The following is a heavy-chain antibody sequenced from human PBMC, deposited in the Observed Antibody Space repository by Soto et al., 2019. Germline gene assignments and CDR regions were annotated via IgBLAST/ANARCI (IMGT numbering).Heavy chain of an antibody. CDR3: AGNGDTARGPSFDY. CDR1: GFALSTSGMC. V-gene: IGHV2-70*11. D-gene: IGHD5-18*01. J-gene: IGHJ4*02. Sequence: SGPTLVNPTQTLTLTCTFSGFALSTSGMCVSWIRQPPGKALEWLARIDWDDDKYYSTSLKTRLTISKDTSKNQVVLTMTNMEPVDTATFYWAGNGDTARGPSFDYWGQETLVTVSS. CDR2: IDWDDDK.